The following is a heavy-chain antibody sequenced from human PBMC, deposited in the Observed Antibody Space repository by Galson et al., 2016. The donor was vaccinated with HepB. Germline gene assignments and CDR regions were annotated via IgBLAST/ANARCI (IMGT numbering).Heavy chain of an antibody. V-gene: IGHV3-33*01. J-gene: IGHJ4*02. CDR2: IWYDGSNK. CDR1: GFTFSSYG. Sequence: SLRLSCAASGFTFSSYGMHWVRQAPGKGLEWVAVIWYDGSNKKFADSVKGRFTISRDNSNNTLYLQMSSLRPEDTAVYYCARGEVLTGTSRIDYWGPGTLVTVSA. CDR3: ARGEVLTGTSRIDY. D-gene: IGHD1-7*01.